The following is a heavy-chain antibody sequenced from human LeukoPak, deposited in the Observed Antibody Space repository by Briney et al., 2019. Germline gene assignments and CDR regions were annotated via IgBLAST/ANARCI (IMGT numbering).Heavy chain of an antibody. Sequence: SETLSLTCAVSGYAISSGYYWGWIRQPPGKGLEWIGSIYHSGSTYYNPSLKSRVTISVDTSKNQFSLKLSSVTAADTAVYYCARQGAILSNWGQGTLVTVSS. J-gene: IGHJ4*02. V-gene: IGHV4-38-2*01. CDR3: ARQGAILSN. CDR1: GYAISSGYY. D-gene: IGHD3-16*01. CDR2: IYHSGST.